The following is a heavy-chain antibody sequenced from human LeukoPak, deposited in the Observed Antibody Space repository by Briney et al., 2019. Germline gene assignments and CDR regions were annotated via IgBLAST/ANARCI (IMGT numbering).Heavy chain of an antibody. CDR2: NRGSGGSP. J-gene: IGHJ3*02. D-gene: IGHD1-7*01. CDR1: GFTLSSYA. V-gene: IGHV3-23*01. Sequence: GGSLRLSCAASGFTLSSYAMGWVRPAPGKGVGWVSGNRGSGGSPYYADPVKGRFTISRDNSKNPLYLEMNSLSGDDPVVLYFAKSAATGTTSPLDDAFDIWGQGTMVTVSS. CDR3: AKSAATGTTSPLDDAFDI.